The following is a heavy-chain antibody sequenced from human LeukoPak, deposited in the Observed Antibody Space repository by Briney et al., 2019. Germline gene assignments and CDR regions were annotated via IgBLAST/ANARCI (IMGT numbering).Heavy chain of an antibody. J-gene: IGHJ4*02. CDR2: IYYSGST. CDR1: GGSISSSSYY. Sequence: EPSETLSLTCTVSGGSISSSSYYWGWIRQPPGKGLEWIGSIYYSGSTYYNPSLKSRVTISVDTSKCQFSLRLTSVTAADTAVYYCARHVRFLEWLSSYYFDYWGQGTLVTVSS. V-gene: IGHV4-39*01. CDR3: ARHVRFLEWLSSYYFDY. D-gene: IGHD3-3*01.